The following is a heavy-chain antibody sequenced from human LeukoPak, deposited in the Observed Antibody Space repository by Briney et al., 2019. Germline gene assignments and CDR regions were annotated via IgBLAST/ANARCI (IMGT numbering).Heavy chain of an antibody. CDR3: ARERGVTYYYGSGSYPDY. Sequence: SETLSLTCTVSGGSISSDGYYWSWIRQPAGKGLEWIGRIYTSGSTNYNPSLKSRVTISVDTAKNQFSLKLSSVTAADTAVYYCARERGVTYYYGSGSYPDYWGQGTLVAVS. CDR2: IYTSGST. CDR1: GGSISSDGYY. V-gene: IGHV4-61*02. D-gene: IGHD3-10*01. J-gene: IGHJ4*02.